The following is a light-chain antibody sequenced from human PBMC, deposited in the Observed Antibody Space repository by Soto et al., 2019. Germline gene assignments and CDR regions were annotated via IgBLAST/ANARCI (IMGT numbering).Light chain of an antibody. CDR2: GAS. J-gene: IGKJ5*01. CDR3: QQRSNWPPIT. V-gene: IGKV3-11*01. Sequence: TVLAQSPDTLSLSPGERATLSCRAIMRVNNRYLAWYQQKPGQAPRLLIYGASNRATGIPARFSGSGSGTDFPLTISSLEPEDFAVYYCQQRSNWPPITFGQGTRLEIK. CDR1: MRVNNRY.